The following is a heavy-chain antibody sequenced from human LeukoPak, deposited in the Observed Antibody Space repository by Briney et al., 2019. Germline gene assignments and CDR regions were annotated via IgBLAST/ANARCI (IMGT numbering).Heavy chain of an antibody. V-gene: IGHV3-11*01. CDR2: ISSSGSTI. D-gene: IGHD3-22*01. CDR1: VFTFSDYY. CDR3: ARENYYDSIDY. Sequence: GGSLRLSCAASVFTFSDYYMSWVRQAPGKGLEWVSYISSSGSTIYYADSVKGRFTISRDNAKNSLYLQMNSLKAEDTAVYYCARENYYDSIDYWGQGTLVTVSS. J-gene: IGHJ4*02.